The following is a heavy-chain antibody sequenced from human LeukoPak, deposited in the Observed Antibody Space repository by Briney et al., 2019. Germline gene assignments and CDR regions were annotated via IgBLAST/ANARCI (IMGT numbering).Heavy chain of an antibody. CDR1: GFTFSSYS. CDR3: AILDTAMVHY. D-gene: IGHD5-18*01. Sequence: GGSLRLSCAASGFTFSSYSMNWVRQAPGKGLEWVSSISSSSSYIYYADPVKGRFTISRDNAKNSLYLQMNSLRAEDTAVYYCAILDTAMVHYWGQGTLVTVSS. J-gene: IGHJ4*02. V-gene: IGHV3-21*01. CDR2: ISSSSSYI.